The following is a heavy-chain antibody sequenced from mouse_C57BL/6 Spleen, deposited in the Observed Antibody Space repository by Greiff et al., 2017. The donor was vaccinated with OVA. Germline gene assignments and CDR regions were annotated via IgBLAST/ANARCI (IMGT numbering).Heavy chain of an antibody. CDR1: GYAFSSYW. D-gene: IGHD2-4*01. J-gene: IGHJ1*03. CDR2: IYPGDGDT. CDR3: ARVYDYGLDV. Sequence: VQLQQSGAELVKPGASVKISCKASGYAFSSYWMNRVKQRPGKGLEWIGQIYPGDGDTNYNGKFKGKATLTADKSSSTAYMQLSSLTSEDSAVYFCARVYDYGLDVWGTGTTVTVSS. V-gene: IGHV1-80*01.